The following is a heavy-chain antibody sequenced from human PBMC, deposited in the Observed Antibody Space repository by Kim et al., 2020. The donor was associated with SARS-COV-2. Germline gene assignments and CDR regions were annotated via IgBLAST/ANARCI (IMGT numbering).Heavy chain of an antibody. D-gene: IGHD6-19*01. CDR2: K. J-gene: IGHJ4*02. CDR3: AKGSSGPFDY. V-gene: IGHV3-30*02. Sequence: KYYADSVKGRFTISRDNSKNTLYLQMNSLRAEDTAVYYCAKGSSGPFDYWGQGTLVTVSS.